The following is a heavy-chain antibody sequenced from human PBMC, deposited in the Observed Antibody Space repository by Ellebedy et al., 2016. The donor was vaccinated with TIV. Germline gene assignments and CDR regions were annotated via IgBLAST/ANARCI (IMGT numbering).Heavy chain of an antibody. V-gene: IGHV1-3*01. CDR1: GYTFTSYA. D-gene: IGHD3-22*01. CDR2: INAGNGNT. Sequence: ASVKVSCXASGYTFTSYAMHWVRQAPGQRLEWMGWINAGNGNTKYSQKFQGRVTITRDTSASTAYMELSSLRSEDTAVYYCASASDSSGYPRGDAFDIWGQGTMVTVSS. CDR3: ASASDSSGYPRGDAFDI. J-gene: IGHJ3*02.